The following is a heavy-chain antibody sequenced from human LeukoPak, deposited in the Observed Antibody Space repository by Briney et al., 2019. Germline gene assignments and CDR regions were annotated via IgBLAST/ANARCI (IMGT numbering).Heavy chain of an antibody. D-gene: IGHD3-22*01. CDR2: INPNNGAT. J-gene: IGHJ3*01. CDR3: ARNTADYESSGYYPFDV. CDR1: GYTFTGHY. Sequence: GASVRVSCKASGYTFTGHYVHWVRQAPGQGLEWMAWINPNNGATNYAQRFQGRVSVTRDTSITTVYTDLSSLTSDDTAVYFCARNTADYESSGYYPFDVWGRGTTVTVSS. V-gene: IGHV1-2*02.